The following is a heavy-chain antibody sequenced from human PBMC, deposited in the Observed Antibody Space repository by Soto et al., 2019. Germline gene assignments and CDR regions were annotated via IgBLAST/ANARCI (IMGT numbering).Heavy chain of an antibody. CDR2: ISSSGGGI. V-gene: IGHV3-48*01. CDR1: GFTFSSYS. J-gene: IGHJ4*02. Sequence: GGSLRLSCAASGFTFSSYSMNWVRQAPGKGLEWVSVISSSGGGIYYADSVKGRFTISRDNAKNSLYLQMNSLRAEDTAVYYCAKDPTTVTSNYWGQGTLVIVSS. D-gene: IGHD4-17*01. CDR3: AKDPTTVTSNY.